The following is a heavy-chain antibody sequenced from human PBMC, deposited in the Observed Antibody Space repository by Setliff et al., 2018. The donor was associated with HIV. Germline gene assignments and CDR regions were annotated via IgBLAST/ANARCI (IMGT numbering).Heavy chain of an antibody. CDR1: RSNFNSHT. CDR3: ARGGDYDSSGYYVT. D-gene: IGHD3-22*01. CDR2: IIPILGVA. V-gene: IGHV1-69*02. Sequence: SVKVSCKASRSNFNSHTINWVRQAPGQGLDWMGRIIPILGVANYAQRFQGKVTITADKSTSTAYMELSSLRSEETAVYYCARGGDYDSSGYYVTWGQGSLVTVSS. J-gene: IGHJ4*02.